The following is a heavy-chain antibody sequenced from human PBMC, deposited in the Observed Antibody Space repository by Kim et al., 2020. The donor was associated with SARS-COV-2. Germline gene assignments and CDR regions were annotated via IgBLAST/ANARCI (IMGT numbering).Heavy chain of an antibody. J-gene: IGHJ4*02. Sequence: SETLSLTCAVYGGSFSGYYWSWIRQPPGKGLEWIGEINHSGSTNYNPSLKSRVTISVDTSKNQFSLKLSSVTAADTAVYYCAREGSSPREGLDYWGQGTLVTVSS. CDR3: AREGSSPREGLDY. CDR2: INHSGST. V-gene: IGHV4-34*01. CDR1: GGSFSGYY. D-gene: IGHD2-15*01.